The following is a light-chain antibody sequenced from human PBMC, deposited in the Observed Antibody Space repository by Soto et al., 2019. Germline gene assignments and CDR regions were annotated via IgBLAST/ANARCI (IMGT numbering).Light chain of an antibody. Sequence: QSVLTQPASVSGSPGQSITISCTGTSSDVGNSNYVSWYQQHPGKAPKLMIYDVSNRPSGVSNRFSGSKSGNTASLTISGLQAEDEADYYCSSYTSSGTYVIFGGGTKVTVL. CDR3: SSYTSSGTYVI. V-gene: IGLV2-14*03. CDR1: SSDVGNSNY. J-gene: IGLJ2*01. CDR2: DVS.